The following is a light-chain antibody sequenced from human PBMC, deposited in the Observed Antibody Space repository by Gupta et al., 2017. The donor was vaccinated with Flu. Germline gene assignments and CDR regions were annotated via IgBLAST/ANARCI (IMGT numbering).Light chain of an antibody. CDR1: QSISNN. V-gene: IGKV3-15*01. Sequence: GERAALSCRASQSISNNLVWYQQKPGQAPRCLIYGASTRATGIPARFSGSGSGTDFTLTISNLQSEDFAVYYCQQYHNWPRTFGQGTRVEI. J-gene: IGKJ1*01. CDR2: GAS. CDR3: QQYHNWPRT.